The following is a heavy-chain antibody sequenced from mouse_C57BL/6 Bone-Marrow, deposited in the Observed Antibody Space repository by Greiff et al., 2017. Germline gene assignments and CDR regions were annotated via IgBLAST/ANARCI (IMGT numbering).Heavy chain of an antibody. CDR3: TTPYYTYFDY. J-gene: IGHJ2*01. Sequence: EVQLQQSGAELVRPGASVKLSCTASGFNIKDDYMHWVKQRPEQGLEWIGWIDPENGDTEYASKFQGKATITADTSSNTAYLQLSSLTSEDTAVYYCTTPYYTYFDYWGQGTTLTVSS. CDR1: GFNIKDDY. V-gene: IGHV14-4*01. D-gene: IGHD2-12*01. CDR2: IDPENGDT.